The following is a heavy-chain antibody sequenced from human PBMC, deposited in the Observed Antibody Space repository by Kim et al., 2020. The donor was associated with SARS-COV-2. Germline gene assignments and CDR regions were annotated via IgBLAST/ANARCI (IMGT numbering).Heavy chain of an antibody. J-gene: IGHJ4*02. D-gene: IGHD2-2*01. CDR3: AKPPRYCSSTSCIAFFDY. V-gene: IGHV3-23*01. Sequence: GGSLRLSCAASGFTFSSYAMSWVRQAPGKGLEWVSDISGSGGSTYYADSVKGRFTISRDNSKNTLYLQMNSLRAEDTAVYYCAKPPRYCSSTSCIAFFDYWGQGTLVTDSS. CDR2: ISGSGGST. CDR1: GFTFSSYA.